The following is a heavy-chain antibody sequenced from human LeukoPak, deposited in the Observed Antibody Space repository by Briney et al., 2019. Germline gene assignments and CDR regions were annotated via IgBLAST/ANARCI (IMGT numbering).Heavy chain of an antibody. CDR2: INPGDSET. V-gene: IGHV5-51*01. D-gene: IGHD4-23*01. CDR3: ARDSGNNAAAAFDI. CDR1: GYSFTNYW. Sequence: GESLQISCKGSGYSFTNYWIGWVRQMPGKGLEWMVIINPGDSETRYSLSCQGQVTISADKSISTAYLQWSSLRASDTAVYYCARDSGNNAAAAFDIWGQGTMVTVSS. J-gene: IGHJ3*02.